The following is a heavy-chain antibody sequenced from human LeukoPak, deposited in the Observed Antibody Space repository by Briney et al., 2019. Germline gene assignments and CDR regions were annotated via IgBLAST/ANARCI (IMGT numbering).Heavy chain of an antibody. CDR1: GFTFSSYS. Sequence: GGSLRLSCAASGFTFSSYSMNWVRQAPGKGLEWVSSISSSSSYIYYADSVKGRFTISRDNAKNSLYLQMNSLRAEDTAVYYCARDYVTAHCGGDCQNAFDIWGQGTMVTVSS. V-gene: IGHV3-21*01. CDR3: ARDYVTAHCGGDCQNAFDI. D-gene: IGHD2-21*02. J-gene: IGHJ3*02. CDR2: ISSSSSYI.